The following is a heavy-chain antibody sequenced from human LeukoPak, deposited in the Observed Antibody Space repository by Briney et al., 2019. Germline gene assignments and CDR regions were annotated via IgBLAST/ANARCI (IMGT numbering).Heavy chain of an antibody. D-gene: IGHD2-2*01. CDR3: AKDSRDIVVVPAPKEDY. V-gene: IGHV3-23*01. CDR1: GFTFSSYA. Sequence: GGSLRLSCAASGFTFSSYAMSWVRQAPGKGLEWVSVISGSGDTTYYADSVKGRFTISRDNSKNTLYLQMNSLRAEDTAVYYCAKDSRDIVVVPAPKEDYWGQGTLVTVSS. CDR2: ISGSGDTT. J-gene: IGHJ4*02.